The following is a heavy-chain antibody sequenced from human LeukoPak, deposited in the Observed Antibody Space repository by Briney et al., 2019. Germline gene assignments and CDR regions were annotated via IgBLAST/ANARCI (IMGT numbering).Heavy chain of an antibody. CDR1: GGSFSGYY. D-gene: IGHD2-2*01. Sequence: SETLSLTCAVYGGSFSGYYWSWIRQPPGKGLEWIGEINHSGSTNYNPSLKSRVTISVDTSKNQFSLKLGSVTAADTAVYYCARGVFVVVPAATNYYYYMDVWGKGTTVTVSS. J-gene: IGHJ6*03. CDR3: ARGVFVVVPAATNYYYYMDV. V-gene: IGHV4-34*01. CDR2: INHSGST.